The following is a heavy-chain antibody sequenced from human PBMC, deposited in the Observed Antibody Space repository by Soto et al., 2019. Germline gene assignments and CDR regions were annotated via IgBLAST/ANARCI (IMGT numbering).Heavy chain of an antibody. J-gene: IGHJ4*02. D-gene: IGHD4-17*01. CDR2: IYYSGST. V-gene: IGHV4-59*08. CDR3: ARTTPDYGDLGGFDY. Sequence: SETLSLTCTVSGGSISSYYWSLIRQPPGKGLEWIGYIYYSGSTNYNPSLKSRVTISVDTSKNQFSLKLSSVTAADTAVYYCARTTPDYGDLGGFDYWGQGTLVTVSS. CDR1: GGSISSYY.